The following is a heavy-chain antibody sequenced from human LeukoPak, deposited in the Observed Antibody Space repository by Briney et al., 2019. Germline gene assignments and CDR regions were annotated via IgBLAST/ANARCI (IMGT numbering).Heavy chain of an antibody. V-gene: IGHV4-34*01. CDR1: GVSLSGNF. CDR2: ISHSGST. J-gene: IGHJ6*02. D-gene: IGHD3-9*01. Sequence: SETLSLTCAVYGVSLSGNFWSWLRQPPGKGLEWIGEISHSGSTNYSPSLKSRLTISVDTSKNQFSLRLSSVTAADTAVYYCARGHTLGGYYKQKYYYYGMDVWGQGTTVTVSS. CDR3: ARGHTLGGYYKQKYYYYGMDV.